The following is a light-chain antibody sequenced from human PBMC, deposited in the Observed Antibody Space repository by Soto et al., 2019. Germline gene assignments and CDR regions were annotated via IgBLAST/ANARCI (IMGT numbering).Light chain of an antibody. V-gene: IGLV2-14*01. J-gene: IGLJ1*01. Sequence: QSALTQPASVSGSPGPSITICCTGTSSDVGGYNYVSWYQQHPGKAPKLMIYDVSNRPSGVSNRFSGSKSGNTASLTISGLQAEDEADYYCSSYTSSSTFYVFGTGTKVTVL. CDR1: SSDVGGYNY. CDR3: SSYTSSSTFYV. CDR2: DVS.